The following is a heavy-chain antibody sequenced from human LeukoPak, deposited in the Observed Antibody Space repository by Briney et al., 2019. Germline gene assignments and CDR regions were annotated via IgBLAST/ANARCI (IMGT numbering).Heavy chain of an antibody. V-gene: IGHV1-2*02. CDR1: GYTFTGYY. CDR2: INPNSGGT. CDR3: ASHSSSRVSWI. J-gene: IGHJ3*02. Sequence: ASVTVSCKASGYTFTGYYIHWVRQAPGQGLEWMGWINPNSGGTKSAQRFQGRVTMSRDTSTSTAFMELSSPRSDDTAMYYCASHSSSRVSWIWGQGTMVTVSS. D-gene: IGHD6-13*01.